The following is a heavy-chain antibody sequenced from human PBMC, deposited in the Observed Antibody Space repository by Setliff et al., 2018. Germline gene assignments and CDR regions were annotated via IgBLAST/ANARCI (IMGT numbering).Heavy chain of an antibody. CDR2: IIPIFGTA. V-gene: IGHV1-69*13. J-gene: IGHJ4*02. CDR3: ARSGYSGYDPRADFDY. Sequence: GASVKVSCKASGGTFSSYAISWVRQAPGQGLEWMGGIIPIFGTANYAQKFQGRVTITADESTSTAYMELSSLRSEDTAVYYCARSGYSGYDPRADFDYWGQGTLVTVSS. CDR1: GGTFSSYA. D-gene: IGHD5-12*01.